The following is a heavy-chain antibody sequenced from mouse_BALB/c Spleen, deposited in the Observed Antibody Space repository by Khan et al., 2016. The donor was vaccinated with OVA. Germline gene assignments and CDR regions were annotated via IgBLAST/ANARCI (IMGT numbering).Heavy chain of an antibody. D-gene: IGHD3-1*01. V-gene: IGHV1-63*02. Sequence: QIQLVQSGGEVIRPGTSVKISCKASGYTFTNYWLGWVRQRPGHGLEWIGDIYPGGYFTNYNEQFKGKATLTVDTSSRTANMQLTSLTSEHSAVYFCARWATWYFDFWGAGTTVTVSS. J-gene: IGHJ1*01. CDR1: GYTFTNYW. CDR2: IYPGGYFT. CDR3: ARWATWYFDF.